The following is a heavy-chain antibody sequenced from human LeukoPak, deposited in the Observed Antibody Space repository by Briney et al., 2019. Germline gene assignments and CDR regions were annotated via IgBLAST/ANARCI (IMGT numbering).Heavy chain of an antibody. CDR1: GGSISSSSYY. V-gene: IGHV4-39*07. Sequence: SETLSLTCTVSGGSISSSSYYWGWIRQPPGKGLEWIGSIYYSGSTYYNPSLKSRVTISVDTSKNQFSLKLSSVTAADTAVYYCASVYGDYRGAGGTFPPFPYYYYMDVWGKGTTVTVSS. CDR2: IYYSGST. J-gene: IGHJ6*03. CDR3: ASVYGDYRGAGGTFPPFPYYYYMDV. D-gene: IGHD4-17*01.